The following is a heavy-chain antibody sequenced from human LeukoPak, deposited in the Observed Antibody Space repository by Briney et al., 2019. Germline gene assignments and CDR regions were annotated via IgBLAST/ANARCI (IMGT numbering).Heavy chain of an antibody. Sequence: SETLSLTCTVSGGSISSYYWSWIRPPPGKGLEWIGYIYYSGSTNYNPSLKSRVTISVDTSKNQFSLKLSSVTAADTAVYYCARDYGDLAGFVYWGQGTLVTVSS. D-gene: IGHD4-17*01. CDR1: GGSISSYY. J-gene: IGHJ4*02. CDR3: ARDYGDLAGFVY. V-gene: IGHV4-59*01. CDR2: IYYSGST.